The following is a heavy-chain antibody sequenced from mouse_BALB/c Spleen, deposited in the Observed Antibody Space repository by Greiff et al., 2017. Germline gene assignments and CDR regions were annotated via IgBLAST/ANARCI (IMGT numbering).Heavy chain of an antibody. J-gene: IGHJ2*01. V-gene: IGHV1-63*01. CDR1: GYAFTNYW. CDR2: IYPGSGNT. D-gene: IGHD2-10*02. Sequence: QVQLQQSGAELVRPGTSVKISCKASGYAFTNYWLGWVKQRPGHGLEWIGDIYPGSGNTYYNEKFKGKATLTADKSSSTAYMQLSSLTSEDSAVYFCARSEGMVSFDYWGQGTTLTVSS. CDR3: ARSEGMVSFDY.